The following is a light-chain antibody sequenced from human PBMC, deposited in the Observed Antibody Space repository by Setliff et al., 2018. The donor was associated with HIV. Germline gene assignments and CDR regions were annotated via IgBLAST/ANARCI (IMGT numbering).Light chain of an antibody. CDR3: SSFTSSNTWV. CDR2: EVN. V-gene: IGLV2-14*01. CDR1: NSDVGGYNY. Sequence: QSVLTQPASVSGSPGQLITISCTGTNSDVGGYNYVSWYQQHPGKAPKLMIYEVNNRPSGVSNRFSGSKSGNTASLTISGLQAEDEADYFCSSFTSSNTWVFGGGTK. J-gene: IGLJ3*02.